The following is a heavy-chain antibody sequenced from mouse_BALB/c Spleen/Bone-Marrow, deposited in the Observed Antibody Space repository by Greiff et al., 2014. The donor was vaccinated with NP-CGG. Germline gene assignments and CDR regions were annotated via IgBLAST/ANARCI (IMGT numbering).Heavy chain of an antibody. CDR3: TRDKATPYYAMDY. V-gene: IGHV1S22*01. CDR1: GHTFTNYW. J-gene: IGHJ4*01. D-gene: IGHD6-1*01. Sequence: LQQSGSELVRPGGSVKLTCKASGHTFTNYWVHWVKQRPGQGLEWIGNIYPGSGSTNYDEKFKRKATLTVDTSSTTAYMQLSSLTTGDSAVYYCTRDKATPYYAMDYWGQGTSVTASS. CDR2: IYPGSGST.